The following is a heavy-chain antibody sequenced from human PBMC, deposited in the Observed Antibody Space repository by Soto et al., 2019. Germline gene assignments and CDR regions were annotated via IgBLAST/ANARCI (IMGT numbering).Heavy chain of an antibody. Sequence: SETLSLTCTVSGGSISSYYLSWIRQPPGKGLEWIGYIYYSGSTNYNPSLKSRVTISVDTSKNQFSLKLSSVTAADTAVYYCARDVPGYDILTGYYKTGYFDYWGQGTLVTVSS. CDR3: ARDVPGYDILTGYYKTGYFDY. CDR2: IYYSGST. D-gene: IGHD3-9*01. CDR1: GGSISSYY. J-gene: IGHJ4*02. V-gene: IGHV4-59*01.